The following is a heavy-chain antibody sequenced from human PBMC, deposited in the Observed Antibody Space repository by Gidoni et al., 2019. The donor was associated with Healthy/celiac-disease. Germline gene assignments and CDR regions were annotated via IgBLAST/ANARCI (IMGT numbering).Heavy chain of an antibody. Sequence: QLQLQESGPGLVKPSETLSLTCTVSGGSISSSSYYWGWIRQPPGKGLEWIGSIYYSGSTYYNPSLKSRVTISVDTSKNQFSLKLSSVTAADTAVYYCATQPDYGDYFLLDWGQGTLVTVSS. D-gene: IGHD4-17*01. CDR3: ATQPDYGDYFLLD. CDR1: GGSISSSSYY. CDR2: IYYSGST. V-gene: IGHV4-39*01. J-gene: IGHJ4*02.